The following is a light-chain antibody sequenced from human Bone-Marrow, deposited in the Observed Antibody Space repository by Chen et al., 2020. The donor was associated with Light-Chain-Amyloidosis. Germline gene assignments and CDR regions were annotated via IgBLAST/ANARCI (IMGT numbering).Light chain of an antibody. CDR1: QTISSNY. Sequence: EIVLTQSPGTLSLSPGEGANLSCRARQTISSNYLTWYQQKFGKAPRLLIYGSSSRATGIPDRFTGSVSGTDFTLTIHRLAPEDFAMYYCHQYGTSPLTFGGVTKVEIK. CDR3: HQYGTSPLT. V-gene: IGKV3-20*01. J-gene: IGKJ4*01. CDR2: GSS.